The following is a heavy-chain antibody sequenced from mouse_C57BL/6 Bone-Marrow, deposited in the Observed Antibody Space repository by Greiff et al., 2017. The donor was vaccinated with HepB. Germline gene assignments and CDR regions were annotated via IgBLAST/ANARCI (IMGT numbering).Heavy chain of an antibody. Sequence: DVKLVESGPGMVKPSQSLSLTCTVTGYSITSGYDWHWIRHFPGNKLEWMGYISYSGSTNYNPSLKSRISITHDTSKNHFFLKLNSVTTEDTATYYCAREAGSSYDQAWFAYWGQGTLVTVSA. CDR2: ISYSGST. D-gene: IGHD1-1*01. CDR3: AREAGSSYDQAWFAY. V-gene: IGHV3-1*01. J-gene: IGHJ3*01. CDR1: GYSITSGYD.